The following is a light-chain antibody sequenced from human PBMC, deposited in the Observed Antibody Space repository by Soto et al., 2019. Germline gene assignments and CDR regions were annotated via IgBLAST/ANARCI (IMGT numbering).Light chain of an antibody. Sequence: DIQMTQSPSSLSASVGDRVNIACRASQSISNSLNWYQQRPGKAPKLLIYAASSLQSGVPSRFSGSGSGTDFTLTISSLQPEDFVTYYCQQTYSTPITFGQGTRLEI. CDR2: AAS. CDR3: QQTYSTPIT. CDR1: QSISNS. J-gene: IGKJ5*01. V-gene: IGKV1-39*01.